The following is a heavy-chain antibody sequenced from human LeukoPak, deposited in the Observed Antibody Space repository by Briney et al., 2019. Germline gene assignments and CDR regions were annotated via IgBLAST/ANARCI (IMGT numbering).Heavy chain of an antibody. CDR2: IYPGDSDT. J-gene: IGHJ4*02. V-gene: IGHV5-51*01. Sequence: GESLKISCKGSGYSFTSYWIGWVRQMPGKGLEWMGIIYPGDSDTRYSPSFQGQVTISADESISTAYLQWSSLKASDTAMYYCARREDYYGSGSYSNYFDYWGQGTLVTVSS. CDR1: GYSFTSYW. D-gene: IGHD3-10*01. CDR3: ARREDYYGSGSYSNYFDY.